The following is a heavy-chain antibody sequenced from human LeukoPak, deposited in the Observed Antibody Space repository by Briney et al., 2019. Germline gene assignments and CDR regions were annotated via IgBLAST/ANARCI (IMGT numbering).Heavy chain of an antibody. D-gene: IGHD4-17*01. J-gene: IGHJ2*01. CDR3: ARQGWTTVTTDWYFDL. CDR1: GGSFSGYY. Sequence: SETLSLTCAVYGGSFSGYYWSWIRQPPGKGLEWIGYIYYSGSTNYNPSLKSRVTISVDTSKNQFSLKLSSVTAADTAVYYCARQGWTTVTTDWYFDLWGRGTLVTVSS. CDR2: IYYSGST. V-gene: IGHV4-59*08.